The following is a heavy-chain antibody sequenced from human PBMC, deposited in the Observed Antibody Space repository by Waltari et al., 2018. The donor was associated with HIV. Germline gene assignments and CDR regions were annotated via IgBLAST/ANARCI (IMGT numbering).Heavy chain of an antibody. CDR2: INTATGNP. D-gene: IGHD6-6*01. J-gene: IGHJ5*02. V-gene: IGHV7-4-1*02. CDR1: GYSITSHA. Sequence: QVQLVQSGSELKKPGASVRVSCKASGYSITSHAINWVRQAPGQGLEWMGWINTATGNPPYAPGFTGRFVFSVDSTVRTAYLQISSLMVDDTAVYYCARTLVSSGLVRFDPWGQGTLVTVSS. CDR3: ARTLVSSGLVRFDP.